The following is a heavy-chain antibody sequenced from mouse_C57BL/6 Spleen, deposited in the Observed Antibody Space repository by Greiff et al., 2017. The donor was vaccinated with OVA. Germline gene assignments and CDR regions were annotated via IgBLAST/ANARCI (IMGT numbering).Heavy chain of an antibody. Sequence: VQLQQSGPELVKPGASVKISCKASGFSFTDYNMNWVKQSNEKSLEWIGVISPDYGTTCYTQKFKGKATLTVDQSTSTAYMQLNILTSEDAAVYYCARDGSSYYAIDYWGQGTSVTVSS. V-gene: IGHV1-39*01. J-gene: IGHJ4*01. CDR3: ARDGSSYYAIDY. D-gene: IGHD1-1*01. CDR2: ISPDYGTT. CDR1: GFSFTDYN.